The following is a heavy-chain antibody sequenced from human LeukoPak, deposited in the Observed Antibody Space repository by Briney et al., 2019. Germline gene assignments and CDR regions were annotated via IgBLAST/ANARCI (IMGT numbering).Heavy chain of an antibody. J-gene: IGHJ4*02. V-gene: IGHV7-4-1*02. Sequence: ASVKVSCKASGGTFRRYDMNWVRQAPGQGLEWMGWINSNTGNPTYAQGFKGRFVFSLDTSVSTAYLQNSSLKAEDTAVYDCARDGCVGGVWWGELSNGFDYCGQGTLVTVSS. CDR2: INSNTGNP. CDR1: GGTFRRYD. CDR3: ARDGCVGGVWWGELSNGFDY. D-gene: IGHD3-10*01.